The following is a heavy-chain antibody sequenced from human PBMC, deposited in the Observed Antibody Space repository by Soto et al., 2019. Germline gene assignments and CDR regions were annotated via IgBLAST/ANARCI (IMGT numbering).Heavy chain of an antibody. J-gene: IGHJ6*02. CDR2: IYWDDDK. Sequence: QITLKESGPTLVKPTQTLTLTCTFSGFSLSTSGVGVASIRQPPGKALEWLALIYWDDDKRYRPSLESRLTITKDTAKNKVVLTMTNMDSVDTATYYCAYLPCSGGSCYWFSFSGMDVWGQGTTVTVSS. D-gene: IGHD2-15*01. CDR3: AYLPCSGGSCYWFSFSGMDV. V-gene: IGHV2-5*02. CDR1: GFSLSTSGVG.